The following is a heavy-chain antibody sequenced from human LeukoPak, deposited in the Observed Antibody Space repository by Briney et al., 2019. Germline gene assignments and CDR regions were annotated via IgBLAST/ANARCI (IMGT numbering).Heavy chain of an antibody. CDR3: AKGGYYDSSGYYYNY. J-gene: IGHJ4*02. Sequence: GGSLRLSCAASGFTFSTYAVNWVRQAPGKGLEWVSAISGSGGSTYYADSVKGRFTISRDNSKNTLYLQMNSLRAEDTAVYYCAKGGYYDSSGYYYNYWGQGTLVTVS. CDR1: GFTFSTYA. D-gene: IGHD3-22*01. CDR2: ISGSGGST. V-gene: IGHV3-23*01.